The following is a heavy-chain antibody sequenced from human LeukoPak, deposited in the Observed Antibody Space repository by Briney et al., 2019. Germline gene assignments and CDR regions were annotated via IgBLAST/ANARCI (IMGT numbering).Heavy chain of an antibody. V-gene: IGHV4-39*01. CDR3: ARREDIVVVGEVAFDI. Sequence: SETLSLTCTVSGGSISSSSYYWGWIRQPPGKGLEWIGSIYYSGSTYYNPSLKSRVTISVDTSKNQFSLKLSSVTAADTAVYYCARREDIVVVGEVAFDIWGQGTMVTVSS. D-gene: IGHD2-2*01. J-gene: IGHJ3*02. CDR1: GGSISSSSYY. CDR2: IYYSGST.